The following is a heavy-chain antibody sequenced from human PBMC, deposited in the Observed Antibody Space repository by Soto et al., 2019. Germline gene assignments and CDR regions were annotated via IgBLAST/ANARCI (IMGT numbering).Heavy chain of an antibody. J-gene: IGHJ3*02. CDR1: GGSISSGGYY. V-gene: IGHV4-31*03. D-gene: IGHD2-2*01. CDR2: IYYSGST. Sequence: SETLSLTCTVSGGSISSGGYYWSWIRQHPGKGLEWIGYIYYSGSTYYNPSLKSRVTISVDTSKNQFSLKLSSVTAADTAVYYCARADPEGYCSSTSCYGGSDAFDIWGQGTMVTVSS. CDR3: ARADPEGYCSSTSCYGGSDAFDI.